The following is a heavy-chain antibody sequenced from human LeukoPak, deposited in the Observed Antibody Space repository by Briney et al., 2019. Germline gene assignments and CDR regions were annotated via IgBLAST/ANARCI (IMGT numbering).Heavy chain of an antibody. CDR3: ARARGYSYGYGMDV. CDR1: GRSIRSYY. CDR2: IYYSGST. V-gene: IGHV4-59*01. Sequence: SETLSLTCTVSGRSIRSYYWSWIRQPPGKGLEWIGYIYYSGSTNYNPSLRSRVTISVDTSKNQFSLKLSSVTAADTAVYYCARARGYSYGYGMDVWGQGTTVTVSS. D-gene: IGHD5-18*01. J-gene: IGHJ6*02.